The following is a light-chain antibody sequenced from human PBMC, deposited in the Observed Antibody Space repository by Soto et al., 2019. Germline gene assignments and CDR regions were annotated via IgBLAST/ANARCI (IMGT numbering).Light chain of an antibody. CDR3: AAWDDSLNGRYV. CDR2: SNN. J-gene: IGLJ1*01. Sequence: QSVLTQPPSASGTPGQRVTISCSGSSSNIGSNTVNWYQQLPGTAPKLLLYSNNHRPSGVPDRFSGSKSGTSASLAISGLKSEDEADYYCAAWDDSLNGRYVFGTGTKLTVL. CDR1: SSNIGSNT. V-gene: IGLV1-44*01.